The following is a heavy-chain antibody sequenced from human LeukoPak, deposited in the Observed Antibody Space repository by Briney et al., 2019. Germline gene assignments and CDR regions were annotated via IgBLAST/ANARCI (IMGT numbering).Heavy chain of an antibody. J-gene: IGHJ4*02. CDR1: GGSISSGDYY. Sequence: SETLSLTCTVSGGSISSGDYYWSWIRQPPGKGLEWIGYIYYSGSTYYNPSLKSRVTISVDTSKNQFSLKLSSVTAADTAMYYCARVRPGDSDFDYWGQGTLVTVSS. V-gene: IGHV4-30-4*01. CDR3: ARVRPGDSDFDY. D-gene: IGHD7-27*01. CDR2: IYYSGST.